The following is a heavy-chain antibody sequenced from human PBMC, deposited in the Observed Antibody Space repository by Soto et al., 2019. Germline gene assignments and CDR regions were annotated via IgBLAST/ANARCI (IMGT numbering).Heavy chain of an antibody. J-gene: IGHJ6*02. CDR3: ASSNKGYYYDSSGYYGNYYYGMDV. CDR1: GFTFSSYA. CDR2: ISYDGSNK. D-gene: IGHD3-22*01. Sequence: TGGSLRLSCAASGFTFSSYAMHWVRQAPGKGLEWVAVISYDGSNKYYADSVKGRFTISRDNSKNTLYLQMNSLRAEDTAVYYCASSNKGYYYDSSGYYGNYYYGMDVWGQGTTVTVSS. V-gene: IGHV3-30-3*01.